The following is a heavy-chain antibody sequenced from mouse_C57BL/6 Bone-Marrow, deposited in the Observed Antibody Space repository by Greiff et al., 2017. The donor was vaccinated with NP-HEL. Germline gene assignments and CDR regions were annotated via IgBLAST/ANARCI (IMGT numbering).Heavy chain of an antibody. V-gene: IGHV2-2*01. CDR1: GFSLTSYG. CDR3: ARNGEYYGSSSWFAY. D-gene: IGHD1-1*01. J-gene: IGHJ3*01. Sequence: VKLVESGPGLVQPSQSLSITCTVSGFSLTSYGVHWVRQSPGKGLEWLGVIWSGGSTDYNAAFISRLSISKDNSKSQVFFKMNSLQADDTAIYYCARNGEYYGSSSWFAYWGQGTLVTVSA. CDR2: IWSGGST.